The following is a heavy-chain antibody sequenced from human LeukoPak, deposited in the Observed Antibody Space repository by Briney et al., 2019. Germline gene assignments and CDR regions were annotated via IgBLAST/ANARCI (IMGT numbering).Heavy chain of an antibody. CDR1: GFTFISFA. D-gene: IGHD4-17*01. Sequence: GGSLRLSCAASGFTFISFAMSWVRQAPGKGLEWVSVVSGSGATTYYADSVKGRFTISRDNSKNTVHLQLNSLRAEDTAVYYCAKTYGAFRSYFDYWGQGTLVTVSS. V-gene: IGHV3-23*01. CDR3: AKTYGAFRSYFDY. CDR2: VSGSGATT. J-gene: IGHJ4*02.